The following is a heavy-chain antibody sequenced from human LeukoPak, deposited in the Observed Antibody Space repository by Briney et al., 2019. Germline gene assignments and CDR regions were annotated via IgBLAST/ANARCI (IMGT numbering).Heavy chain of an antibody. CDR3: LRALAPTVGLWYFDY. Sequence: GGSLRLSCAASGFTFGAYPMSWVRQPPGKGLQWLGFITSDCYAEHAASVRGRFSISRHDSNSIAYLQMHSLQVDDTAVYYCLRALAPTVGLWYFDYSGQGTLVTVSS. CDR1: GFTFGAYP. D-gene: IGHD3-10*01. V-gene: IGHV3-49*04. CDR2: ITSDCYA. J-gene: IGHJ4*02.